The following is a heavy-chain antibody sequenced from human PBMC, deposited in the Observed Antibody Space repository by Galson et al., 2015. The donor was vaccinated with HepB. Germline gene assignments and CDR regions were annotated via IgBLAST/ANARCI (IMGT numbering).Heavy chain of an antibody. CDR2: INPKGGDT. CDR1: GYIFTAYY. D-gene: IGHD5-18*01. V-gene: IGHV1-2*06. Sequence: SVKVSCKASGYIFTAYYMYWVRQAPGQGLEWMGRINPKGGDTNLAQKFQDRVTMTRDTSINTVYMELSGLRSDDTAVYYCARDTGMVTTSWGLYDYYYAMDVWGQGTTVIVSS. J-gene: IGHJ6*02. CDR3: ARDTGMVTTSWGLYDYYYAMDV.